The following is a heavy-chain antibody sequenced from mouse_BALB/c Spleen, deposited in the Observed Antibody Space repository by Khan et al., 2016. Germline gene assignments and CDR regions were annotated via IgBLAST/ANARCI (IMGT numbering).Heavy chain of an antibody. D-gene: IGHD1-3*01. V-gene: IGHV1-4*01. J-gene: IGHJ3*01. Sequence: QVQLQQPGAELARPGASVKMSCKASGYTFTPYTMQWVTQRPGQGLEWIGYINPSSNYSNSNQKFQDKATLTADKSSSTAYIQLSSLTSEDSAVPYGARGGDNNACWGPGTLDTVSA. CDR1: GYTFTPYT. CDR3: ARGGDNNAC. CDR2: INPSSNYS.